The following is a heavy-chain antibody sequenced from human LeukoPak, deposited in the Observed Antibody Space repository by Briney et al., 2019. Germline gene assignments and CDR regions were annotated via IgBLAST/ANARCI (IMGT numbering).Heavy chain of an antibody. CDR1: GFTVSSNY. CDR3: ARGGYCSSTSCYTYPLDY. CDR2: IYSGGST. Sequence: GGSLRLSCAASGFTVSSNYMSWVRQAPGKGLEWVSVIYSGGSTYYADSVKGRFTISRDNSKNTLYLQMNSPRAEDTAVYYCARGGYCSSTSCYTYPLDYWGQGTLVTVSS. V-gene: IGHV3-66*02. J-gene: IGHJ4*02. D-gene: IGHD2-2*02.